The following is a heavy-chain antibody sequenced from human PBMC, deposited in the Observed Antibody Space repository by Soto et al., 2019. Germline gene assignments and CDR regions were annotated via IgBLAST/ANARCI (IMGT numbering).Heavy chain of an antibody. Sequence: PSETLSLTCTVSGDSISSNSYYWGWIRQPPGKGLEWIGSIYYSGSTYYNPSLKSRVTISVDTSKNQFSLKLSSVTAADTAVYYCASYYYDSSGYYYVPGVYWGQGTLVTVSS. D-gene: IGHD3-22*01. CDR2: IYYSGST. CDR1: GDSISSNSYY. CDR3: ASYYYDSSGYYYVPGVY. J-gene: IGHJ4*02. V-gene: IGHV4-39*01.